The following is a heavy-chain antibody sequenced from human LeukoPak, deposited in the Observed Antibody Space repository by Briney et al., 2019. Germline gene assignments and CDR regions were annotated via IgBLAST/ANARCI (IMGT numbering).Heavy chain of an antibody. Sequence: GGSLRLSCAASGFTFSSYAMSWVRQAPGKGLEWVSAISGSGGSTYYADSVKGRFTISRDNSKNTLYLQMNSLRAEDTAVYYCAKDALEDIVVVPAAMNYYYMDVWGKGTTVTVSS. V-gene: IGHV3-23*01. CDR1: GFTFSSYA. J-gene: IGHJ6*03. CDR3: AKDALEDIVVVPAAMNYYYMDV. D-gene: IGHD2-2*01. CDR2: ISGSGGST.